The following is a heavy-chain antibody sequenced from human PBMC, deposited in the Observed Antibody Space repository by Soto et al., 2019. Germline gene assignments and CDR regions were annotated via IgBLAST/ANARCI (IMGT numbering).Heavy chain of an antibody. J-gene: IGHJ4*02. CDR3: AKDQLGLRFLERKDY. CDR1: GFTFSSYA. Sequence: EVQLLESGGGLVQPGGSLRLSCAASGFTFSSYAMSWVRQAPGKGLEWVSAISGSGGSTYYADSVKGRFTISRDNSKNTLYLQMNSLRADDTAVYYCAKDQLGLRFLERKDYWGQGTLVTVSS. CDR2: ISGSGGST. V-gene: IGHV3-23*01. D-gene: IGHD3-3*01.